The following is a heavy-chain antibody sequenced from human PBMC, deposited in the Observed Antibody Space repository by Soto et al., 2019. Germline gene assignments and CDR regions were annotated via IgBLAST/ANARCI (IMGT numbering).Heavy chain of an antibody. J-gene: IGHJ4*02. CDR1: GYTFTGYY. CDR2: INPNSGGT. Sequence: ASVKGSCKASGYTFTGYYMHWLRQAPGQGLEWMGWINPNSGGTNYAQKFQGWVTMTRDTSISTAYMELSRLRSDDTAVYYCARGVRRYYDSSGYYFFDYWGQGTLVTVSS. D-gene: IGHD3-22*01. CDR3: ARGVRRYYDSSGYYFFDY. V-gene: IGHV1-2*04.